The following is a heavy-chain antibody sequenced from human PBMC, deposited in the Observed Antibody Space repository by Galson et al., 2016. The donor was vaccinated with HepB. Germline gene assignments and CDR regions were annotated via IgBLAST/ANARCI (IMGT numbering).Heavy chain of an antibody. Sequence: SLRLSCAVSGFALSSYGMHWVRQVPDKGLEWVADISFDGGKQHYADSVKGRFSISRDTSRVYLQMSSLTPADTGLYYCARDYSYSSNWPGYWGQGTLVIVSS. CDR3: ARDYSYSSNWPGY. V-gene: IGHV3-30*03. CDR1: GFALSSYG. J-gene: IGHJ4*02. CDR2: ISFDGGKQ. D-gene: IGHD7-27*01.